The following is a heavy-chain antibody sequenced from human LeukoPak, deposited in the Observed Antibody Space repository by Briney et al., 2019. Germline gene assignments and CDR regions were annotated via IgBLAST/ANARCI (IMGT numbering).Heavy chain of an antibody. D-gene: IGHD3-9*01. CDR3: ARDRRNYDILTGYVH. J-gene: IGHJ4*02. V-gene: IGHV7-4-1*01. CDR2: INTNTGNP. CDR1: GYTFTIYA. Sequence: ASAKVSCKASGYTFTIYAMNWVRQAPGQGLEWMGWINTNTGNPTYAQGFTGRFVFSLDTSVSTAYLQICSLKAEDTAVYYCARDRRNYDILTGYVHWGQGTLVTVSS.